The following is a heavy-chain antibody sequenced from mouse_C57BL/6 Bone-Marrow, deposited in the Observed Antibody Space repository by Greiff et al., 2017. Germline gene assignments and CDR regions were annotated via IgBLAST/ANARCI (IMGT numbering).Heavy chain of an antibody. CDR1: GYAFSSSW. Sequence: QVQLKQSGPELVKPGASVKISCKASGYAFSSSWMNWVKQRPGQGLEWIGRIYPGDGDTNYNGKFKGKATLTADNSSSTAYMQLSSLTSEDSAVYFCARYPFTTVVATRAMDYWGQGTSVTVSS. V-gene: IGHV1-82*01. J-gene: IGHJ4*01. CDR2: IYPGDGDT. D-gene: IGHD1-1*01. CDR3: ARYPFTTVVATRAMDY.